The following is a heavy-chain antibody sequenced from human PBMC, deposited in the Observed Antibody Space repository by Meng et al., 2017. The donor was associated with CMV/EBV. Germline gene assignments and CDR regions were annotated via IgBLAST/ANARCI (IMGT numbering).Heavy chain of an antibody. CDR2: IYYSGST. V-gene: IGHV4-39*07. Sequence: SETLSPTGTVSGGSISSSSYYWGWIRQPPGKGLEWIGSIYYSGSTYYNPSLKSRVTISVDTSKNQFSLKLSSVTAADTAVYYCARAHEANWFDPWGQGTLVTVSS. J-gene: IGHJ5*02. CDR3: ARAHEANWFDP. CDR1: GGSISSSSYY.